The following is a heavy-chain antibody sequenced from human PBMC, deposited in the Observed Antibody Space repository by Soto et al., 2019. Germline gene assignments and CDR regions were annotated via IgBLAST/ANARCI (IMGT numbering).Heavy chain of an antibody. Sequence: GESLKISCKGSGYSFTSYWISWVRQMPGKGLEWMGIIYPGDSDTRYSPSFQGQVTISADKSISTAYLQWSSLKASDTAMYYCAXREPYDILTGYRDAFDIWGQGTMVTVSS. V-gene: IGHV5-51*01. CDR3: AXREPYDILTGYRDAFDI. CDR2: IYPGDSDT. D-gene: IGHD3-9*01. J-gene: IGHJ3*02. CDR1: GYSFTSYW.